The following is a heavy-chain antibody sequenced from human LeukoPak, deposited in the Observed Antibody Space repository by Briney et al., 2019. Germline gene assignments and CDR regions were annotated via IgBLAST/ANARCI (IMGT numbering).Heavy chain of an antibody. J-gene: IGHJ3*02. Sequence: PSQTLSLTCTVSGGSINSGDYYWSWIRQPPGKGLEWIGYIYYSGSTYYNPSLRSRVTMSVDTSKNQFSLKLSSVTAADTAVYYCAIRYSGSYRDAFDIWGQGTMVTVSS. V-gene: IGHV4-30-4*08. CDR3: AIRYSGSYRDAFDI. D-gene: IGHD1-26*01. CDR1: GGSINSGDYY. CDR2: IYYSGST.